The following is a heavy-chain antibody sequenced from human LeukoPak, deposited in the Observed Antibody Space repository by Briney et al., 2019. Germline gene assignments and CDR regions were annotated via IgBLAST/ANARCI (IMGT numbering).Heavy chain of an antibody. CDR1: GFTFSSYD. CDR2: IGTAGDT. J-gene: IGHJ3*02. D-gene: IGHD2-2*01. CDR3: ARARGYCSSTSCPRGDAFDI. Sequence: GGSLRLSCAASGFTFSSYDMHWVRQATGKGLEWVSAIGTAGDTYYPASVKGRFTISRENAKNSLYLQMNSPRAGDTAVYYCARARGYCSSTSCPRGDAFDIWGQGTMVTVSS. V-gene: IGHV3-13*01.